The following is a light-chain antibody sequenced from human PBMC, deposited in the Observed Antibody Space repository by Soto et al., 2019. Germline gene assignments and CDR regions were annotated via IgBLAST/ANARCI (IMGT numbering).Light chain of an antibody. J-gene: IGKJ1*01. V-gene: IGKV3-15*01. CDR1: HSVRSS. CDR3: QQYNEWPET. CDR2: GAS. Sequence: EIVMTQSPATLSVSPGERATLSCRASHSVRSSLAWYQQKPGQAPRLLIHGASTRATGIPGRFSGSGSGTEFTLIISSLQSEDFAVYYCQQYNEWPETFGHGIRVEI.